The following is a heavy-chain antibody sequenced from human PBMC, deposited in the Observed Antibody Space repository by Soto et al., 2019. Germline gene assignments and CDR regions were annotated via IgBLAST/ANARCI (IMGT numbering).Heavy chain of an antibody. CDR1: GGSITSNL. CDR2: IFHTGSA. Sequence: QVQLQESGPGLMKPSGTLSLTCAVSGGSITSNLWSWVRQPPGKGLEWIAEIFHTGSANYNPSLMGRLTISMDKSRNHLSLNLNSVTAADTAVYYCARHIAVSGTRGFDHWGQGTLVTVSS. V-gene: IGHV4-4*02. CDR3: ARHIAVSGTRGFDH. J-gene: IGHJ4*02. D-gene: IGHD2-21*01.